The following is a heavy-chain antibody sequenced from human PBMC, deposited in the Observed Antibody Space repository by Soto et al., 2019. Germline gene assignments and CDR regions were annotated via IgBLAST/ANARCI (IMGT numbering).Heavy chain of an antibody. Sequence: ASVQVSCKASGYTFTSYGISWVRQAPGQGLEWMGWISAYNGNTNYAQKLQGSFTMTTDTSTSTAYLELRSLSSDDTAVYYCATPVDWSLTLDYWGQGTLVTVSS. D-gene: IGHD3-9*01. CDR3: ATPVDWSLTLDY. CDR1: GYTFTSYG. CDR2: ISAYNGNT. J-gene: IGHJ4*02. V-gene: IGHV1-18*01.